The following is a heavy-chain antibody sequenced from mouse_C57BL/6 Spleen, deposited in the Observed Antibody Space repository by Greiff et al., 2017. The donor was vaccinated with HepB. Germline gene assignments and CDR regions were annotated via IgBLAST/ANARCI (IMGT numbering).Heavy chain of an antibody. D-gene: IGHD1-1*01. CDR3: ERKGYGSSCGPYYYAMDY. Sequence: VQLQQSGPELVKPGASVKIPCKASGYTFTDYNMDWVKQSHGKSLEWIGDINPNNGGTIYNQKFKGKARLNVDKSSSTAYMALRSLTSEDTAVYYCERKGYGSSCGPYYYAMDYWGQGTSVTVSS. CDR2: INPNNGGT. V-gene: IGHV1-18*01. J-gene: IGHJ4*01. CDR1: GYTFTDYN.